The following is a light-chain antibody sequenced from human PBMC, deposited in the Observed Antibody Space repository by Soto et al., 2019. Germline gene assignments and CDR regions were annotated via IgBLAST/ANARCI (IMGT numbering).Light chain of an antibody. V-gene: IGKV3-20*01. CDR3: QQNGSSLRT. CDR2: GAT. J-gene: IGKJ1*01. CDR1: QGVSSCY. Sequence: IVLTQSPCSLSLSPGERVTLSCRASQGVSSCYVAWQQQTPSEAHRLIYYGATFRATVISESFSSSGCGTVFTLTISRLEDEYSAVYYCQQNGSSLRTFGQGTKVDIK.